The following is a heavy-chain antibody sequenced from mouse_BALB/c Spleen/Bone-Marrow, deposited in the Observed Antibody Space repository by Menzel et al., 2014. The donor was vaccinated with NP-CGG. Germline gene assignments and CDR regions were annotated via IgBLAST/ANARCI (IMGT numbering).Heavy chain of an antibody. Sequence: QVQLKESGAELVRPGTSVKVSCKASGYAFTNYLIEWVKQRPGQGLEWIGVINPGSGGTNYNEKFKGKATLTADKSSSTAYMQLSSLTSDDSAVYFCARGGDYGFMDYRGQGTSVTVSS. V-gene: IGHV1-54*01. CDR2: INPGSGGT. J-gene: IGHJ4*01. D-gene: IGHD1-2*01. CDR3: ARGGDYGFMDY. CDR1: GYAFTNYL.